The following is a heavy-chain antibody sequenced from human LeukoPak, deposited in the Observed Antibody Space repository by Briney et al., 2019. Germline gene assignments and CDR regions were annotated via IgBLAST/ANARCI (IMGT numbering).Heavy chain of an antibody. CDR2: IYYGGST. CDR3: ARALGYCSGGSCTRGYNWFDP. V-gene: IGHV4-39*01. J-gene: IGHJ5*02. D-gene: IGHD2-15*01. Sequence: TSETLSLTCTVSGGSISSGDYYWSWIRQPPGKGLEWIGSIYYGGSTYYNPSLKSRVTISVDTSMNQFSLKLSFVTTADTAVYYCARALGYCSGGSCTRGYNWFDPWGQGTLVTVPS. CDR1: GGSISSGDYY.